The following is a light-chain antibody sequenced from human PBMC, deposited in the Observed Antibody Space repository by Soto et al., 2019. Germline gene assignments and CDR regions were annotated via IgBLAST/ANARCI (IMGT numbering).Light chain of an antibody. CDR1: QDIRTE. CDR2: ASS. CDR3: LQDSKSPRT. V-gene: IGKV1-6*01. J-gene: IGKJ1*01. Sequence: AIQMTQSPSSLSASVGDRVTITCRASQDIRTELGWYQQKPGKAPKLLIYASSSLQSVVPSRFSGSGSGTDFTLTISSLQPEDFATYYCLQDSKSPRTFGQGTKVEIK.